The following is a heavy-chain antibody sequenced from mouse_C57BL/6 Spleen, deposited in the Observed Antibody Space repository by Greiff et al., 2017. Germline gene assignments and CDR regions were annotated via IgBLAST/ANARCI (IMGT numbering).Heavy chain of an antibody. J-gene: IGHJ2*01. D-gene: IGHD1-1*01. CDR2: IYPGSGST. CDR3: ALNYYGRGGLDY. CDR1: GYTFTSYW. V-gene: IGHV1-55*01. Sequence: VQLQQPGAELVKPGASVKMSCKASGYTFTSYWITWVKQRPGQGLEWIGDIYPGSGSTNYNEKFKSKATLTVDTSSSTAYMQLSSLTSEDSAVYYCALNYYGRGGLDYWGQGTTLTVSS.